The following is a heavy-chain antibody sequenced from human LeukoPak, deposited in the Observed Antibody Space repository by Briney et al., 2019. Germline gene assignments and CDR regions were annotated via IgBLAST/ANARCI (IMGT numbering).Heavy chain of an antibody. CDR1: GFTFSSYA. Sequence: GGSLRLSCAASGFTFSSYAMHWVRQAPSKGLEWVAVISYDGSNKYYADSVKGRFTISRDNSKNTLYLQMNSLRAEDTAVYYCARSRGYRSGWPFDIWGQGTMVTVSS. CDR2: ISYDGSNK. V-gene: IGHV3-30-3*01. D-gene: IGHD6-19*01. CDR3: ARSRGYRSGWPFDI. J-gene: IGHJ3*02.